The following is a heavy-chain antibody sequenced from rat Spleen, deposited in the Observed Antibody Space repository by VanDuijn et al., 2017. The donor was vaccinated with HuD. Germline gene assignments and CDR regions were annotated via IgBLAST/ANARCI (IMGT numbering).Heavy chain of an antibody. D-gene: IGHD1-11*01. CDR2: VSTGGGNT. CDR3: ARHYGGYSEYVMDA. Sequence: EVQLVESGGGVVQPGRSLKLSCAASGFTFSNYDMAWVRQAPTKGLEWVASVSTGGGNTYYRDFVKGRFTISRDNAKSTLYLQMDSLRSEDTATYYCARHYGGYSEYVMDAWGQGASVTVSS. J-gene: IGHJ4*01. V-gene: IGHV5S23*01. CDR1: GFTFSNYD.